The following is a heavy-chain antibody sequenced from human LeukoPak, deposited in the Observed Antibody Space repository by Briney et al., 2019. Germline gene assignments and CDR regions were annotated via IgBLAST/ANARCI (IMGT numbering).Heavy chain of an antibody. V-gene: IGHV4-59*01. CDR3: ARAGTLQSNPSAFDI. CDR2: IYYSGST. CDR1: GGSISSYY. Sequence: PSETLSLTCTVSGGSISSYYWSWIRQPPGKGLEWIGYIYYSGSTSYNPSLRSRVTISVDTSKNQFSLKLYSVTAADTAVYYCARAGTLQSNPSAFDIWGQGTMVTASS. D-gene: IGHD5-24*01. J-gene: IGHJ3*02.